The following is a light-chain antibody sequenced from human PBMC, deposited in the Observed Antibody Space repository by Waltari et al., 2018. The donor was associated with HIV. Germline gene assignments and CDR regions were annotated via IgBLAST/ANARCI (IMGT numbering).Light chain of an antibody. V-gene: IGKV3-15*01. Sequence: EIVMTQSPATLSVSPGERATLSCRASQSVSSNLAWYQQKPGQAPRLLIHGASTRATGIPARFSGSGSGTEFTLTISSLQSEDFAVYYCQQYHSVPYTFGQGTRLEI. CDR3: QQYHSVPYT. CDR2: GAS. J-gene: IGKJ2*01. CDR1: QSVSSN.